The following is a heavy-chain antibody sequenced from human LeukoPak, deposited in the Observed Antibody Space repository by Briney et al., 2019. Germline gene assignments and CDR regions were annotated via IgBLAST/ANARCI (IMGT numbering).Heavy chain of an antibody. CDR3: ARDLHRYSSYYFDY. J-gene: IGHJ4*02. CDR1: GYTFTGYY. CDR2: INPYSGGT. V-gene: IGHV1-2*02. D-gene: IGHD5-18*01. Sequence: ASVKVSCKASGYTFTGYYMHWVRQAPGQGLEWMGWINPYSGGTNYAQMFQGRVTMTSDTPISTANLELSRLRSDDAAVYYCARDLHRYSSYYFDYWGQGTLVTVSS.